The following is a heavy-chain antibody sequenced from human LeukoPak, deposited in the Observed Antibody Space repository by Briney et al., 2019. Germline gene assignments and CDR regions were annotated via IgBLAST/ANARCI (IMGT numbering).Heavy chain of an antibody. CDR3: ARGLDTYKSGVD. J-gene: IGHJ4*02. V-gene: IGHV4-34*01. Sequence: SETLSLTCGVYGGSFSDYYCTWIRQPPGKGLEWIGEIHPSGTTNYNPSLMSRVTMSLDTSKNQFSLKVTSVTAADPAVYFCARGLDTYKSGVDWGQGTLVTASS. D-gene: IGHD1-26*01. CDR2: IHPSGTT. CDR1: GGSFSDYY.